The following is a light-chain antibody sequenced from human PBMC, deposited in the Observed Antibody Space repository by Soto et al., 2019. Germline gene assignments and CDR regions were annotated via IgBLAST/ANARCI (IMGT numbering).Light chain of an antibody. CDR2: KAS. CDR1: QSISSW. Sequence: DIQMTQSPSTLSASVGDRVTITCRASQSISSWLAWYQQKPGKAPKLLIYKASSLESGVPSRFSGSGSGTEFTLTISSLQPDDFAPYYCQQYNSYSPVTFGQGTRLEMK. CDR3: QQYNSYSPVT. J-gene: IGKJ5*01. V-gene: IGKV1-5*03.